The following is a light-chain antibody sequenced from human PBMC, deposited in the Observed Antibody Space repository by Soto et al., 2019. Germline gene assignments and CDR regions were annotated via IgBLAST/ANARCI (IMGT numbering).Light chain of an antibody. J-gene: IGKJ1*01. Sequence: DIQMTQSPASLSASLGDRVTITCRASQSISSYLNWYQQKPGKAPKLLIYAASSLQSGVPSRFSGSGSGTDFTLTISSLQHEDFANYYCQQSYSTHLWTFGQGTKVDIK. CDR2: AAS. V-gene: IGKV1-39*01. CDR3: QQSYSTHLWT. CDR1: QSISSY.